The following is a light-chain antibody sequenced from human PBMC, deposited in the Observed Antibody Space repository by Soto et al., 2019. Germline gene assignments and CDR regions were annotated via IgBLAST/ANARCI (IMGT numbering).Light chain of an antibody. V-gene: IGLV2-14*01. CDR2: DVS. CDR1: SSDVGGYNY. J-gene: IGLJ2*01. Sequence: QSALTQPASVSGSPGQSITISCTGTSSDVGGYNYVSWYQQHPGKAPKLMIYDVSNRPSGVSNRFSGSKSGNTASLTISGLQAEDDADYYCSSYTSSSIVVFGGGTKRTVL. CDR3: SSYTSSSIVV.